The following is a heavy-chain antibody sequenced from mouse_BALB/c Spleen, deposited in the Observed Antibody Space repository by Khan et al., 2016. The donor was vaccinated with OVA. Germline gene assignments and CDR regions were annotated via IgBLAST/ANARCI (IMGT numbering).Heavy chain of an antibody. J-gene: IGHJ2*01. CDR1: GYTFTSYW. CDR2: INPTSGYT. CDR3: ARDRIDY. Sequence: QVQLQQSGAELAKPGASVKMSCKASGYTFTSYWMHWIIQRPGQGLEWIGYINPTSGYTDYNQKFKDKATLTADKSSSTAYMQLSSLTSDDSAVYYCARDRIDYWGQGTALTVSS. V-gene: IGHV1-7*01.